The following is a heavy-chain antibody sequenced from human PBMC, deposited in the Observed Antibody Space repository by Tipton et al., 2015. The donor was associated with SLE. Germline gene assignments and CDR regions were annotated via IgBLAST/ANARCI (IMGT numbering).Heavy chain of an antibody. J-gene: IGHJ3*02. CDR2: IYYSGST. D-gene: IGHD4-17*01. CDR1: GGSISGGSYY. CDR3: ARVEISTVHAFDI. Sequence: LRLSCTVSGGSISGGSYYWGWIRQPPGKGLEWIGSIYYSGSTYYNPSLKSRVTISVDTSKNQFSLKLSSVTAADTAVYYCARVEISTVHAFDIWGQGTMVTVSA. V-gene: IGHV4-39*07.